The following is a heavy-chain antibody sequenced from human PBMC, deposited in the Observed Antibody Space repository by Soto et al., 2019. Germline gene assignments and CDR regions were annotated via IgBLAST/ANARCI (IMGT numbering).Heavy chain of an antibody. CDR3: TSKYVGYCSGGSCYPEKYYFDY. D-gene: IGHD2-15*01. CDR1: GFTFGDYA. V-gene: IGHV3-49*03. Sequence: GGSLRLSCTASGFTFGDYAMSWFRQAPGKGLEWVGFIRSKAYGGTTEYAASVKGRFTISRDDSKSIAYLQMNSLKTEDTAVYYCTSKYVGYCSGGSCYPEKYYFDYWGQGTLVTVSS. CDR2: IRSKAYGGTT. J-gene: IGHJ4*02.